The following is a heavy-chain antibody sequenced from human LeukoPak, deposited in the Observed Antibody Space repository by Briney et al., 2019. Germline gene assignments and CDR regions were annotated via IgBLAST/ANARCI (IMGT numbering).Heavy chain of an antibody. V-gene: IGHV4-4*02. Sequence: SETLSLTCAVSGGSISTSNWWSWVRQPPGKGLEWIGEIYHSGSANYNPSLKSRVTISVDTSKNQFSLKLSSVTAADTAVYYCAREVAAGPDYWGQGTLVTVSS. D-gene: IGHD6-13*01. CDR2: IYHSGSA. CDR3: AREVAAGPDY. J-gene: IGHJ4*02. CDR1: GGSISTSNW.